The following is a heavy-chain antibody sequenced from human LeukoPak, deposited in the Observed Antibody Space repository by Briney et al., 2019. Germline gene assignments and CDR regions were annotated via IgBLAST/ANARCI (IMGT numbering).Heavy chain of an antibody. CDR3: ARDRETMIISGTADY. J-gene: IGHJ4*02. CDR1: GYTFTSYG. Sequence: ASVKVSCKASGYTFTSYGISWVRQAPGQGLEWMGWISAYNGHTNYAQNLQGRVTMTTDTSTSIAYMELRSLISDDTAVYYCARDRETMIISGTADYWGQGTLVTVSS. V-gene: IGHV1-18*01. D-gene: IGHD3-22*01. CDR2: ISAYNGHT.